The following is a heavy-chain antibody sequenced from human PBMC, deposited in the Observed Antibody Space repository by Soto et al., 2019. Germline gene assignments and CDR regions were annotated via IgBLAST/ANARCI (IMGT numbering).Heavy chain of an antibody. Sequence: VQLLESGGGLVQPGGSLRLSCAASGFTFSSYAMSWVRPAPGKGLEGVSAIGVSGDTTYYADSVKGRFTISRDNSKNTLYLQMGSLRAEETAVYYCSKVRRFGELRALYWGQGTLVTVSS. J-gene: IGHJ4*02. CDR3: SKVRRFGELRALY. V-gene: IGHV3-23*01. CDR2: IGVSGDTT. D-gene: IGHD3-10*01. CDR1: GFTFSSYA.